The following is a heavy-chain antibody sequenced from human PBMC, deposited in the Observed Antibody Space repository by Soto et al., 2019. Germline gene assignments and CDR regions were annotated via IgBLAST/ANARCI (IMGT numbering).Heavy chain of an antibody. Sequence: QVQLQQSGPGLVKPSQTLSLTCAISGDSVSSSSAAWNWIRQSPSRGLEWLGRTYYRSKWYTDYAVSVESRITINPDTSKNQFSLHLNSVTPEDTAVYYCARDDGPRTTRRFNPWGQGTLVTVSS. V-gene: IGHV6-1*01. CDR2: TYYRSKWYT. D-gene: IGHD1-1*01. CDR1: GDSVSSSSAA. CDR3: ARDDGPRTTRRFNP. J-gene: IGHJ5*02.